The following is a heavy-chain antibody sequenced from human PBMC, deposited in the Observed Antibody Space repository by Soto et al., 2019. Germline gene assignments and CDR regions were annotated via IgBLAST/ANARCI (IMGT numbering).Heavy chain of an antibody. Sequence: QVQLQESGPGLVKPSQTLSLTCTVSGGSISSGGYYWNWIRQHPGKGLEWIGYIYYSGSTDYNPSLKTRVTISVDTSKNQFSLKLSSVTAADTAVYYCARVLYDSSGYLFDYWGQGTLVTVSS. CDR3: ARVLYDSSGYLFDY. CDR2: IYYSGST. J-gene: IGHJ4*02. V-gene: IGHV4-31*03. D-gene: IGHD3-22*01. CDR1: GGSISSGGYY.